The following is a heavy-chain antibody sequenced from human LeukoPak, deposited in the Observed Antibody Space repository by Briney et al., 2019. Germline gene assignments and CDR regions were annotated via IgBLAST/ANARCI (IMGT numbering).Heavy chain of an antibody. Sequence: GGSLRLSCAASGFTFSSYSMNWVRQAPGKGLESVSSINSGSSYIYYADSVKGRFTISRDNAKNSLYLQMNSRRAEDTAVYYCARQYCANGVCYGVYNYYGMDVWGQGTTVTVSS. CDR2: INSGSSYI. CDR3: ARQYCANGVCYGVYNYYGMDV. V-gene: IGHV3-21*01. J-gene: IGHJ6*02. CDR1: GFTFSSYS. D-gene: IGHD2-8*01.